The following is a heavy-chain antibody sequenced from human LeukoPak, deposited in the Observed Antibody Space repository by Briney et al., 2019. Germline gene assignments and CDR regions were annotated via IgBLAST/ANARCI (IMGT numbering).Heavy chain of an antibody. J-gene: IGHJ4*02. D-gene: IGHD5-12*01. Sequence: SETLSLTCTVSGGSISSGSYYWSWIRQPAGKGLEWIGLIYTSGSTNYNPSLKSRVTISVDTSKNQFSLKLSSVTAADTAVYYCARAGVDIVATRHPFTQNWGQGTLVTVSS. V-gene: IGHV4-61*02. CDR3: ARAGVDIVATRHPFTQN. CDR1: GGSISSGSYY. CDR2: IYTSGST.